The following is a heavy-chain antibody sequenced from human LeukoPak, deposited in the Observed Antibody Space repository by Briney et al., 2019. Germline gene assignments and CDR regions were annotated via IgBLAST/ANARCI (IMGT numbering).Heavy chain of an antibody. J-gene: IGHJ4*02. CDR3: ARGCSGGSCFAY. Sequence: SETLSLTCTVSGGSFSSYDWNWIRQSPGKGLEWIGYLHYSGSTNYNPSLKSRVTISSDTSKNQLSLNLTSVTAADTAVYYCARGCSGGSCFAYWGQGTLVTVSS. D-gene: IGHD2-15*01. V-gene: IGHV4-59*01. CDR2: LHYSGST. CDR1: GGSFSSYD.